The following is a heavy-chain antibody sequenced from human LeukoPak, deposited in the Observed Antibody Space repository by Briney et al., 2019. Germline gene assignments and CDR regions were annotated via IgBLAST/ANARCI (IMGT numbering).Heavy chain of an antibody. J-gene: IGHJ4*02. CDR3: AKDSSGSDPFDY. CDR2: TRNVGKTI. V-gene: IGHV3-30*02. CDR1: GFTFKNYV. Sequence: VGALRLSCAASGFTFKNYVMHWVRQAPGKGLEWVAFTRNVGKTIYYADSVKGRFTISRDDSKNTLYLQMNSLRPEDTAVYYCAKDSSGSDPFDYWGQGTLVTVSS. D-gene: IGHD1-26*01.